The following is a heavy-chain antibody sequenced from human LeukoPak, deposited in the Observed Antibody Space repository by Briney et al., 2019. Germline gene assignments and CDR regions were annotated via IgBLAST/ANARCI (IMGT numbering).Heavy chain of an antibody. CDR2: IKQDGSQK. CDR1: GFTFSSYW. J-gene: IGHJ4*02. Sequence: GGSLRLSCAASGFTFSSYWMTWVRQAPGKGLERVANIKQDGSQKFYLDSVKGRFTISRDNAKESLFLQMNSLRAEDTAVYHCARHYDSTAYSLDYWGQGTLVTVSS. V-gene: IGHV3-7*01. CDR3: ARHYDSTAYSLDY. D-gene: IGHD3-22*01.